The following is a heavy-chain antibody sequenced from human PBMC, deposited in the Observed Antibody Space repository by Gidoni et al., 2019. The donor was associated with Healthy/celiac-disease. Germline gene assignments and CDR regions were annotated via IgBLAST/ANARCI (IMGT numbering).Heavy chain of an antibody. V-gene: IGHV3-23*01. D-gene: IGHD2-2*01. CDR3: AKDGCSTSCYDYYYYGMDV. Sequence: EVQMLESGGGLVQPGGSLRLYCAAAGFTCSSDARSWVRQAPGKGLEWVSAISGSGGSTYYADSVKRRFTISRDNSKNTLYLQMNSLRAEDTAVYYCAKDGCSTSCYDYYYYGMDVWGQGTTVTVSS. CDR1: GFTCSSDA. CDR2: ISGSGGST. J-gene: IGHJ6*02.